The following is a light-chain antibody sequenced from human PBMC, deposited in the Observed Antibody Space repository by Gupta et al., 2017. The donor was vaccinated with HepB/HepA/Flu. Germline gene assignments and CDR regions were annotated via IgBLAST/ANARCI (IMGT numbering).Light chain of an antibody. Sequence: SALTQPASVSGSPGQSITITCTGTSSDGGSYKFVSWSQQHPGKAPNLMIYEVTKRPSGVSLRFSGSKSGTTAALTISGLPAEDEADYYCCSYAGRSTGDVVFGGGTKLTVL. CDR3: CSYAGRSTGDVV. J-gene: IGLJ2*01. CDR1: SSDGGSYKF. V-gene: IGLV2-23*02. CDR2: EVT.